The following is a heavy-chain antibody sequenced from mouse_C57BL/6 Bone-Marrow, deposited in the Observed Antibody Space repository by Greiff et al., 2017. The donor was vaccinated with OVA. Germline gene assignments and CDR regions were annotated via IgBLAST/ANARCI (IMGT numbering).Heavy chain of an antibody. J-gene: IGHJ4*01. D-gene: IGHD1-1*01. CDR1: GFNIKNTY. V-gene: IGHV14-3*01. Sequence: EVQLQESVAELVRPGASVKLSCTASGFNIKNTYMHWVKQRPEQGLEWIGRIDPANDNTKYASKFQGKATMTADPSSNTAYLQLSSLSSEDTAVYCCAGGNCGSSFCAMDYWGQGTSVTVSS. CDR2: IDPANDNT. CDR3: AGGNCGSSFCAMDY.